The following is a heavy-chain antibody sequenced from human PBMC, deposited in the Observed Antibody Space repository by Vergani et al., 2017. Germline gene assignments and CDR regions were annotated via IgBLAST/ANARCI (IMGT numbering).Heavy chain of an antibody. CDR3: AKEIHYYDRSDNAFDI. CDR1: GFTFRNYA. V-gene: IGHV3-30*02. D-gene: IGHD3-22*01. Sequence: VQLLESGGGLAQPGGSLRLSCAASGFTFRNYAMTWVRQAPGKGLEWVAFIRYDGSNKYYADSVKGRFTISRDNSKNTLYLQMNSLRAEDTAVYYCAKEIHYYDRSDNAFDIWGQGTLVTVSS. J-gene: IGHJ3*02. CDR2: IRYDGSNK.